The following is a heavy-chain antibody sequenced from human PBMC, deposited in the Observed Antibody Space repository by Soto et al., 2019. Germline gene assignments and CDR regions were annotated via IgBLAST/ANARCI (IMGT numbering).Heavy chain of an antibody. CDR2: IYYSGST. J-gene: IGHJ5*02. D-gene: IGHD5-12*01. V-gene: IGHV4-59*08. CDR3: ARHYNSGYAFWGFDH. Sequence: SETLSLTCTVSGGSISSGYWSWIRQPPGKGLEWIGYIYYSGSTNYNPSLKSRVTISVDTSKNQFPLKLSSVTAADTAVYYCARHYNSGYAFWGFDHWGQGTLVTVSA. CDR1: GGSISSGY.